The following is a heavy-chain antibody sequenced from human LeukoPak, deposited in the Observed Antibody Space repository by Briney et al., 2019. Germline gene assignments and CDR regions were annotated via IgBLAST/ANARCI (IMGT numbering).Heavy chain of an antibody. Sequence: GASVKVSCKASGYTFTGYYMHWVRQAPGQGLEWMGRINPNSGGTNYAQKFQGRVTMTRDTSFSTAYMELSRLRSDDTAVYYCXXXXXYGSXSFNYWGQGTLVTVSS. J-gene: IGHJ4*02. CDR1: GYTFTGYY. CDR2: INPNSGGT. V-gene: IGHV1-2*06. CDR3: XXXXXYGSXSFNY. D-gene: IGHD3-10*01.